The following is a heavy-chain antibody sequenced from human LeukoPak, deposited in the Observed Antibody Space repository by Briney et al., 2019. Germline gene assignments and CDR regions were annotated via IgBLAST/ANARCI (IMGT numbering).Heavy chain of an antibody. Sequence: PGGSLRLSCAASGFTFSSYTMNWVRQAPGKGPEWVSSITSSSSYIYYADSVKGRFTISRDNARNSLYLQMNSLRAEDTALYYCTRDGDTVLTRGYYYYMDVWGKGTTVTVSS. D-gene: IGHD4-23*01. CDR3: TRDGDTVLTRGYYYYMDV. CDR1: GFTFSSYT. CDR2: ITSSSSYI. J-gene: IGHJ6*03. V-gene: IGHV3-21*01.